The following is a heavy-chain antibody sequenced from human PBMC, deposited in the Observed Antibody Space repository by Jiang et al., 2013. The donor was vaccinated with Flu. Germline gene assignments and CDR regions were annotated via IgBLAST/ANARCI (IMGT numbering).Heavy chain of an antibody. CDR2: WYN. J-gene: IGHJ4*02. D-gene: IGHD6-13*01. Sequence: WYNDYAVSVKSRITINPDTSKNQFSLQLNSVTPEDTAVYYCARDYGYSSSWYFDYWGQGTLVTVSS. CDR3: ARDYGYSSSWYFDY. V-gene: IGHV6-1*01.